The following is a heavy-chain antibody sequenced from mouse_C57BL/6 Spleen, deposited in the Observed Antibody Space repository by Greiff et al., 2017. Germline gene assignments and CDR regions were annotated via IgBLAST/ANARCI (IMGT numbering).Heavy chain of an antibody. Sequence: VQLKESGPVLVKPGPSVKISCKASGFTFTDYYMHWVKQSHGKSLEWIGLVYPYNGGTSYNQKFKGKATLTVDTSSSTAYMELNSLTSEDSAVYYCARRYYGSSPYWYFDVWGTGTTVTVSS. CDR1: GFTFTDYY. CDR2: VYPYNGGT. J-gene: IGHJ1*03. CDR3: ARRYYGSSPYWYFDV. V-gene: IGHV1-36*01. D-gene: IGHD1-1*01.